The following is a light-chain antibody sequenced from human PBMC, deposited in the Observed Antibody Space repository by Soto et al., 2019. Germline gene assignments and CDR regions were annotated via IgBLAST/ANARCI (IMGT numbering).Light chain of an antibody. J-gene: IGLJ1*01. CDR1: SSDFGGYDF. CDR2: DVT. V-gene: IGLV2-14*01. Sequence: QSALTQPASVSGSPGQSITISCTGTSSDFGGYDFVSWHQQRPGKAPKLMIYDVTNRPSGVSNRFSGSKSGNTAYLTISGPKDEDEADYYCCSFISSDTHGFGTGNKV. CDR3: CSFISSDTHG.